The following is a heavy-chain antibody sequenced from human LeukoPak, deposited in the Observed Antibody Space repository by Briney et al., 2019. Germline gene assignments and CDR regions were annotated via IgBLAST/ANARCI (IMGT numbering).Heavy chain of an antibody. CDR2: IYYSGST. CDR1: GGSISSYY. D-gene: IGHD4-11*01. J-gene: IGHJ5*02. V-gene: IGHV4-59*08. CDR3: ARVRRYSNYVGWFDP. Sequence: SETLSLTCTVSGGSISSYYWSWIRQPPGKGLEWIGYIYYSGSTNYNPSLKSRVTISVDTSKNQFSLKLSSVTASDTAVYYCARVRRYSNYVGWFDPWGQGTLVTVSS.